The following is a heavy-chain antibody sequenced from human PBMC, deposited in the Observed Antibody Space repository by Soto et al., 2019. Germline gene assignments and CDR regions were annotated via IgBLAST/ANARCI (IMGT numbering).Heavy chain of an antibody. D-gene: IGHD7-27*01. CDR3: ARDLTSGDY. CDR1: GYIFTNYY. V-gene: IGHV1-46*01. CDR2: INPSGGST. Sequence: QVQLVQSGAEVKNPGASVKLSCKASGYIFTNYYMHWVRQAPGQGLEWMAIINPSGGSTNYAQKFQGRVTLARDTFTNTVYMELSSLRSEDTATYYCARDLTSGDYWGQGTLVTVSS. J-gene: IGHJ4*02.